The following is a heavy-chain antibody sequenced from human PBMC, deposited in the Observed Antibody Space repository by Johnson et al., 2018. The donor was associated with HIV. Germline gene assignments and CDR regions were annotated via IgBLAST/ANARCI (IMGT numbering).Heavy chain of an antibody. J-gene: IGHJ3*02. CDR3: ARDPAYCGGDWCGAFDI. CDR1: GFTVSSKY. D-gene: IGHD2-21*02. CDR2: IYSGEST. Sequence: VQLVESGGDLVQPGGSLRLSCAASGFTVSSKYMAWVRQAPGQGLEWVSVIYSGESTYYADSVKDRFTISRDNSMNTLYLQMSSLRAEDTAVYYCARDPAYCGGDWCGAFDIWGQGTMVTVSS. V-gene: IGHV3-66*01.